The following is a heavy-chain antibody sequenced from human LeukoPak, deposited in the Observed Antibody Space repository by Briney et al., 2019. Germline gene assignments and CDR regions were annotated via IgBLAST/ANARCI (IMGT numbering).Heavy chain of an antibody. CDR3: ARRSIAAADPFDY. CDR1: GYSFTSYW. J-gene: IGHJ4*02. V-gene: IGHV5-51*01. Sequence: GESLKISCKGSGYSFTSYWIGWVRHMPGKGLEWMGIIYPGDSDTRYSPSFQGQVTISADKSISTAYLQWSSLKASDTAMYYCARRSIAAADPFDYWGQGTLVTVSS. CDR2: IYPGDSDT. D-gene: IGHD6-13*01.